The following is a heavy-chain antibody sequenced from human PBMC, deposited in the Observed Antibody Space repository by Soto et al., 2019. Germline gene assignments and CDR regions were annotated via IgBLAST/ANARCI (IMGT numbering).Heavy chain of an antibody. CDR3: AKDMGHYDFWGHNERGLEV. D-gene: IGHD3-3*01. CDR1: GYTFTGYY. Sequence: ASVKVSCKASGYTFTGYYMHWVRQAPGQGLEWMGWINPNSGGTNYAQKFQGRVTMTRDTSISTAYMELSRLRSDDTALYFCAKDMGHYDFWGHNERGLEVWGQGTTVTVSS. J-gene: IGHJ6*02. CDR2: INPNSGGT. V-gene: IGHV1-2*02.